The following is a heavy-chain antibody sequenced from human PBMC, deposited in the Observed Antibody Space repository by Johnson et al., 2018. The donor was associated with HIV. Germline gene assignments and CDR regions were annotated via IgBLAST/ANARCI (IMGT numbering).Heavy chain of an antibody. Sequence: VQLVEYGGGVIQPGGSLRLSCAASGFTVSSNYMSWVRQAPGKGLEWVSVIYSGGSTYYADSVKGRFTISRDNAKNSLYLQMNSLRAEDTALYYCAKDTEPDLADAFDIWGQGTMVTVSS. J-gene: IGHJ3*02. V-gene: IGHV3-53*01. CDR2: IYSGGST. CDR3: AKDTEPDLADAFDI. CDR1: GFTVSSNY. D-gene: IGHD1-14*01.